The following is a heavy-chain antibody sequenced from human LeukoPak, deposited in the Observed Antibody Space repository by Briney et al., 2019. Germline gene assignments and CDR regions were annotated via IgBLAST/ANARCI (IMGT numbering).Heavy chain of an antibody. CDR2: IKQDGSNS. V-gene: IGHV3-7*01. CDR1: GFTFSDYW. J-gene: IGHJ4*02. CDR3: ANLWEMGY. D-gene: IGHD5-24*01. Sequence: GGSLRLSCAASGFTFSDYWLAWVRQAPGKGLEWVANIKQDGSNSYYVDSVRGRFTISRDNVKHSLFLQMNSLRAEDTAVYYCANLWEMGYWGQGTLVTVSS.